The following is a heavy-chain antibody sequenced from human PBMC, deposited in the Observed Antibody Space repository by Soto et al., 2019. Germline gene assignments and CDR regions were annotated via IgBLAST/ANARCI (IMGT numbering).Heavy chain of an antibody. V-gene: IGHV1-69*01. Sequence: QVQLVQSGAEVKKPGSSVKVSCKASGGTFSSYAISWVRQAPGQGLEWMGGIIPIFGTANYAQKFQGRVTITADESTSTAYMELSSLGSEDTAVYYCARDQPDCSGGSCYYYGMDVWGQGTTVTVSS. D-gene: IGHD2-15*01. J-gene: IGHJ6*02. CDR2: IIPIFGTA. CDR1: GGTFSSYA. CDR3: ARDQPDCSGGSCYYYGMDV.